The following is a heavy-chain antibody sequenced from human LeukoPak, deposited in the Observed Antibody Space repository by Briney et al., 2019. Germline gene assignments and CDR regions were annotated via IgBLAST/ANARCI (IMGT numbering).Heavy chain of an antibody. V-gene: IGHV3-48*03. Sequence: GGSLRLSCAASGFTFSSYEMNWVRQAPGKGLEWVSYISSSGSTIYYADSVKGRFTISRDNAKNSLYLQMNSLRAEDTAIYYCARQSFDELVTDYWGQGTLVTVSS. CDR3: ARQSFDELVTDY. CDR1: GFTFSSYE. D-gene: IGHD3-9*01. J-gene: IGHJ4*02. CDR2: ISSSGSTI.